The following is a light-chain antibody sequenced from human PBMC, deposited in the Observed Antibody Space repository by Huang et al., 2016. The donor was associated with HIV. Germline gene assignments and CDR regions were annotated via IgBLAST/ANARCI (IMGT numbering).Light chain of an antibody. CDR3: QQYNNWPST. J-gene: IGKJ1*01. CDR1: QRVSSN. Sequence: ELVLPRSPATRSVSPGERATRSGRASQRVSSNLAWYQQRPGQAPRLLISGTSATAPGIPARFSGSGSGTEFTLTITSLQSEDFAVYYCQQYNNWPSTFGQGTKVEIK. CDR2: GTS. V-gene: IGKV3-15*01.